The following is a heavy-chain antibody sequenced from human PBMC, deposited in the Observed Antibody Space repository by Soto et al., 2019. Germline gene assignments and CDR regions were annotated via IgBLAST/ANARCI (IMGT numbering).Heavy chain of an antibody. CDR1: GFTFTKAY. Sequence: EVQLVESGGGLVEPGGSIRLSCVASGFTFTKAYMTWVRQAPGKGLEWVGRIKGSHAGGTTDYATSVKGRVTIAREDSKNTLYLQMSSLRTADASVLSFATVGGDPGSNLYGADLGQGTLVTVSS. CDR2: IKGSHAGGTT. CDR3: ATVGGDPGSNLYGAD. V-gene: IGHV3-15*05. J-gene: IGHJ4*02. D-gene: IGHD1-26*01.